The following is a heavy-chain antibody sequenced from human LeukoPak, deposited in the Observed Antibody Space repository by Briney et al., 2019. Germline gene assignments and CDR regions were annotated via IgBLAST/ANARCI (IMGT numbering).Heavy chain of an antibody. Sequence: SGTLSLTCAVSGGSISSSNWWSWVRQPPGKGLEWIGEIYHSGSTNYNPSLKSRVTISVDTSKNQFSLKLSSVTAADTAVYYCATRKKGDAFDIWGQGTMVTVSS. CDR3: ATRKKGDAFDI. CDR1: GGSISSSNW. CDR2: IYHSGST. J-gene: IGHJ3*02. V-gene: IGHV4-4*02.